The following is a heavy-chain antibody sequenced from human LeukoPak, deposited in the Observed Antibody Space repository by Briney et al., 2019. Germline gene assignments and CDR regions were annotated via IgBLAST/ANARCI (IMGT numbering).Heavy chain of an antibody. D-gene: IGHD3-16*01. CDR2: IYYSGDT. CDR3: AREADYVWEAGVS. J-gene: IGHJ5*02. Sequence: SETLSLTCTVSGGSFTSTGYYWAWIRQTPGKGLEWIGGIYYSGDTSYSPSLTSRVSISVDTSKNQFSLKLSSVTAADTAVYYCAREADYVWEAGVSWGQGTLVTVS. CDR1: GGSFTSTGYY. V-gene: IGHV4-39*07.